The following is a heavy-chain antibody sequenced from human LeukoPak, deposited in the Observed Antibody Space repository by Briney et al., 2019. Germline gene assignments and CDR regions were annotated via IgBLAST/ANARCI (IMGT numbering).Heavy chain of an antibody. V-gene: IGHV1-2*02. CDR1: GYNFTDYY. CDR3: ARGAKAF. Sequence: GASVNVSCKASGYNFTDYYIHWIRQAPGQGLEWMGWINPETGDTNYAQRLQDRVTLTRDTSLITFYMELTSLRSDDTAMYYCARGAKAFWGQGTLVTVSS. J-gene: IGHJ4*02. CDR2: INPETGDT.